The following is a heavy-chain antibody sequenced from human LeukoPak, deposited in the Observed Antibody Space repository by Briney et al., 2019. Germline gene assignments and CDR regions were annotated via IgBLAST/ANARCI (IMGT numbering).Heavy chain of an antibody. Sequence: PGGSLRLSCAASGFTFSSYSMNWVRQAPGKGLELVSSISSSSSYIYYADSVKGRFTISRDNAKNSLYLQMNSLRAEDTAVYYCARGINYYDSSGYYYGSDPRGQGTLVTVSS. J-gene: IGHJ5*02. D-gene: IGHD3-22*01. CDR3: ARGINYYDSSGYYYGSDP. CDR2: ISSSSSYI. V-gene: IGHV3-21*01. CDR1: GFTFSSYS.